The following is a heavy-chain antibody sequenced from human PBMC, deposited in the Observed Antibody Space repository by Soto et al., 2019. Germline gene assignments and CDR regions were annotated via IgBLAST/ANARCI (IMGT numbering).Heavy chain of an antibody. CDR3: ARNYGGNRLDY. D-gene: IGHD4-17*01. CDR1: GGSISSGGYS. J-gene: IGHJ4*02. CDR2: IYHSGST. Sequence: SETLSLTCAVSGGSISSGGYSWSWIRQPPGKGLEWIGYIYHSGSTYYNPSLKSRVTISVDRSKNQFSLKLSSVTAADTAVYYCARNYGGNRLDYWGRGTLVTVSS. V-gene: IGHV4-30-2*01.